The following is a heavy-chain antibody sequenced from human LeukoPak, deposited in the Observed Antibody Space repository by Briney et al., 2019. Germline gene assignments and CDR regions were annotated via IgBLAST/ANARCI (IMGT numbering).Heavy chain of an antibody. V-gene: IGHV4-61*02. Sequence: TSETLSLTCTVSGGSISSGSYYWSWIRQPAGKGLEWIGSFCLGRDTYYRPSLKSRVTISVDTSKNQFSLNLNSVTAADTAVYYCARWASISRQPGGFFDHWGQGTLVTVSS. CDR3: ARWASISRQPGGFFDH. CDR2: FCLGRDT. J-gene: IGHJ4*02. CDR1: GGSISSGSYY. D-gene: IGHD3-16*01.